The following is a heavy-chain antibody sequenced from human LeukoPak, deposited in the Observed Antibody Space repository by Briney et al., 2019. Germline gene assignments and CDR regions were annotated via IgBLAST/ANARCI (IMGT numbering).Heavy chain of an antibody. CDR2: ISYDGSDK. Sequence: GGSLRLSCAASGFTFSSYGMQWVRQAPGKGLEWVAVISYDGSDKYYAESVKGRFTVSRDNAKKTLYLQMSSLRGEDTAVYYCAKGVQLWYHYYGMDVWGQGTTVIVSS. D-gene: IGHD5-18*01. V-gene: IGHV3-30*18. J-gene: IGHJ6*02. CDR1: GFTFSSYG. CDR3: AKGVQLWYHYYGMDV.